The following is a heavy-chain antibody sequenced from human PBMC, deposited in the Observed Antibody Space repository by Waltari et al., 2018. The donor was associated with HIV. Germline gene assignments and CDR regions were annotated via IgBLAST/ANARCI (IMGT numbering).Heavy chain of an antibody. Sequence: QVQLQESGPGLVKTSETLSLTCTVSGGSISSYYWSWIRQPAGKGLEWIGRIYTSGSTNYNPSLKSRVTMSVDTSKNQFSLKLSSVTAADTAVYYCSGSSGSYMGGDYYYGMDVWGQGTTVTVSS. V-gene: IGHV4-4*07. CDR2: IYTSGST. CDR1: GGSISSYY. D-gene: IGHD1-26*01. J-gene: IGHJ6*02. CDR3: SGSSGSYMGGDYYYGMDV.